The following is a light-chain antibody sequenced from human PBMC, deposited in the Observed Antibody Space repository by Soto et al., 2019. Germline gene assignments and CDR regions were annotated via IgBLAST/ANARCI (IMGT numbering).Light chain of an antibody. Sequence: QAVVTQEPSLTVSPGGTVTLTCGSSTGAVTSGHYPYWFQQKPGQAPRTLIYDTTNKHSWTPARFSGSLLGGKAALTLSGAQPEDEADYYCLIYYTTAVVFGGGTKLTGL. J-gene: IGLJ2*01. CDR2: DTT. V-gene: IGLV7-46*01. CDR1: TGAVTSGHY. CDR3: LIYYTTAVV.